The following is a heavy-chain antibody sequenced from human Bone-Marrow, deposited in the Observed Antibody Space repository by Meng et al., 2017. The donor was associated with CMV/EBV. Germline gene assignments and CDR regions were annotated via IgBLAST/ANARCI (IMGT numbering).Heavy chain of an antibody. J-gene: IGHJ5*02. CDR3: AREVGVWAFIAVAGNNWFDP. V-gene: IGHV1-8*03. CDR1: GYTFTSYD. CDR2: MNPNSGNT. Sequence: ASVKVSCKASGYTFTSYDINWVRQATGQGLEWMGWMNPNSGNTGYAQKFQGRVTITRNTSISTAYMELSRLRSDDTAVYYCAREVGVWAFIAVAGNNWFDPWGQGTLVTVSS. D-gene: IGHD6-19*01.